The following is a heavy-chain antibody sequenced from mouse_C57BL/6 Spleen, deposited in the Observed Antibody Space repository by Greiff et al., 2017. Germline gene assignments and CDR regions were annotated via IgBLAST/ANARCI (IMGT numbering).Heavy chain of an antibody. CDR1: GYAFSSSW. D-gene: IGHD1-1*01. CDR3: ACYYGSSLAWFAY. Sequence: QVQLQQSGPELVKPGASVKISCKASGYAFSSSWMNWVKQRPGKGLEWIGRIYPGDGDTNYNGKFKGKATLTADKSSSTAYMQLSSLTSEDSAVYFCACYYGSSLAWFAYWGQGTLVTVSA. J-gene: IGHJ3*01. V-gene: IGHV1-82*01. CDR2: IYPGDGDT.